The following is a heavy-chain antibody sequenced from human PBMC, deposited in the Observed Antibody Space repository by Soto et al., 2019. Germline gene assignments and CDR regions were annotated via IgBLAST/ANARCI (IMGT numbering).Heavy chain of an antibody. CDR3: AKDRIITIFGVVILYFDY. J-gene: IGHJ4*02. V-gene: IGHV3-23*01. CDR2: ISGSGGST. D-gene: IGHD3-3*01. CDR1: GFTFSSYA. Sequence: GGSLRLSCAASGFTFSSYAMSWVRQAPGKGLEWVSAISGSGGSTYYADSVKGRFTISRDNSKNTLYLQMNSLRAEDTAVYYCAKDRIITIFGVVILYFDYWGQGTLVTVSS.